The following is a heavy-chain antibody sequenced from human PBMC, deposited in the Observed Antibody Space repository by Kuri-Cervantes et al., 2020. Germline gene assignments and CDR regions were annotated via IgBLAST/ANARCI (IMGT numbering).Heavy chain of an antibody. D-gene: IGHD6-19*01. CDR2: IKQDGSEK. CDR3: ARATYDSGRYPDRLDY. J-gene: IGHJ4*02. CDR1: GFTFSNAW. Sequence: GESLKISCAASGFTFSNAWMSWVRQAPGKGLEWVANIKQDGSEKYYVDSVKGRFTISRDNAKNSLYLQMNSLRAEDTAVYYCARATYDSGRYPDRLDYWGQGTLVTVSS. V-gene: IGHV3-7*01.